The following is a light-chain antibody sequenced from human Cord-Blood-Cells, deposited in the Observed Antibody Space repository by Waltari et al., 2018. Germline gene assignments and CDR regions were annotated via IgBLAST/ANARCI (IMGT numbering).Light chain of an antibody. V-gene: IGLV3-1*01. CDR3: QAWDSSTYV. Sequence: SYELTQPPSVSVSPGQTASITCSGDKLGDKYACWYQQKPGQSTVLVSYQDSKRPSGIPERFSGSNSGNTATLTISGTQAMDEADYYCQAWDSSTYVFGTGTKVTVL. CDR1: KLGDKY. CDR2: QDS. J-gene: IGLJ1*01.